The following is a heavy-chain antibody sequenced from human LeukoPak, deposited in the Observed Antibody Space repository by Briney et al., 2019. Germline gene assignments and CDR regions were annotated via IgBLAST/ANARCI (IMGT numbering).Heavy chain of an antibody. Sequence: PGGSLRLFCAVSGFTLSSYDMIWVREAPGTGLEWVSAISGSGGSTYYADSVKGRFTISRDNSKNTLYLQMNSLRAEDTAVYYCAREKKDDFWRGPSDPWGQGTLVTVSS. CDR1: GFTLSSYD. D-gene: IGHD3-3*01. J-gene: IGHJ5*02. CDR2: ISGSGGST. CDR3: AREKKDDFWRGPSDP. V-gene: IGHV3-23*01.